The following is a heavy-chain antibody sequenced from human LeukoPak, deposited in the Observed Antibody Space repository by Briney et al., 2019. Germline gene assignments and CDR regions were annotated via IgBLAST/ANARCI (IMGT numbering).Heavy chain of an antibody. J-gene: IGHJ4*02. CDR3: ARGNSRRKLYYFDS. CDR1: GYTFTSYD. CDR2: MNPNSGNT. D-gene: IGHD2/OR15-2a*01. V-gene: IGHV1-8*01. Sequence: ASVKASCKASGYTFTSYDINWVRQATGQGLEWMGWMNPNSGNTGYAQKFQGRVTMTRNTSISTAYMELSSLRSEDTAVYYCARGNSRRKLYYFDSWGQGTLVTVSS.